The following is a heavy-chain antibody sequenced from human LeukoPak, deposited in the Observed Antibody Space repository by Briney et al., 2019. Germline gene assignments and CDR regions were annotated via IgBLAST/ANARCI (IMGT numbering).Heavy chain of an antibody. CDR1: GGTFSSYA. Sequence: GSSVKVSCKASGGTFSSYAISWVRQAPGQGLEWMGGIIAIFGTANYAQKFQGRVTITADESTSTAYMELSSLRSEDTAVYYCASQNPIVVVPAAKGHFFDYWGQGTLVTVSS. CDR2: IIAIFGTA. CDR3: ASQNPIVVVPAAKGHFFDY. D-gene: IGHD2-2*01. V-gene: IGHV1-69*01. J-gene: IGHJ4*02.